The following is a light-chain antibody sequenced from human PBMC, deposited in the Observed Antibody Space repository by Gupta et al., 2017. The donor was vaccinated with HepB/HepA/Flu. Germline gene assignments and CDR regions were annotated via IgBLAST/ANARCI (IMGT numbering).Light chain of an antibody. CDR3: QTWGTGGV. CDR2: LNSDGSH. J-gene: IGLJ2*01. Sequence: QLVLTQSPSASASLGSAVKLTCTLRSGHSTYAIEWHQQKPENGPRYLMKLNSDGSHSKGDGIPDRSSGSSSGAERYLTISSLQSEDEADYYCQTWGTGGVFGGGTKLTVL. CDR1: SGHSTYA. V-gene: IGLV4-69*02.